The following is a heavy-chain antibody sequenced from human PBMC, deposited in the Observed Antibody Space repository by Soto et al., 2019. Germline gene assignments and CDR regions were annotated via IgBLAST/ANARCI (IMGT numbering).Heavy chain of an antibody. D-gene: IGHD5-12*01. CDR2: IGTAGDT. CDR1: GFTFSSYD. J-gene: IGHJ3*02. Sequence: GGSLRLSCAASGFTFSSYDMHWVRQATGKGLEWVSAIGTAGDTYYPGSVKGRFPISRENAKNSLYLQMNSLRAGDTAVYYCARGRGLVATSYGGAFDIWGQGTMVTVSS. CDR3: ARGRGLVATSYGGAFDI. V-gene: IGHV3-13*01.